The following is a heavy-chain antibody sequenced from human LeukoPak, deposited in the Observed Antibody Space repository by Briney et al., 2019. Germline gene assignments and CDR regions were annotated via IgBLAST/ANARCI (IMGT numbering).Heavy chain of an antibody. D-gene: IGHD6-13*01. CDR2: IKPDGSET. V-gene: IGHV3-7*01. J-gene: IGHJ4*02. CDR3: GRFGYEAAVDL. Sequence: GGSLRLSCAASGFMFSTYWMTWVRQAPGEGLEWVANIKPDGSETYYVDPVRGRFTISRDNAKNLLYLQMNSLRGEDTAVYYCGRFGYEAAVDLWGQGTLVTVSS. CDR1: GFMFSTYW.